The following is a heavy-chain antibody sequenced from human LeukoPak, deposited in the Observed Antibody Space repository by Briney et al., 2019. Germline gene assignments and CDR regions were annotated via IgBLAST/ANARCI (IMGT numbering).Heavy chain of an antibody. CDR3: ARLRSGSAAGTYPDY. V-gene: IGHV4-61*02. CDR2: IYTSGST. D-gene: IGHD6-13*01. CDR1: SGSISSGSYY. Sequence: SETLSLTCTVSSGSISSGSYYWSWIRQPAGKGLEWIGRIYTSGSTNYNPSLKSRVTISLDTSKNQFSLKLSSVTAADTAVYYCARLRSGSAAGTYPDYWGQGTLVTVSS. J-gene: IGHJ4*02.